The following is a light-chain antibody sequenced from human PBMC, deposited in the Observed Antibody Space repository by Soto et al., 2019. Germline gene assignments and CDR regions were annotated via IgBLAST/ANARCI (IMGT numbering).Light chain of an antibody. CDR1: QSVSSN. Sequence: EIVMTQSPASLSVSPGERPTLSYRASQSVSSNLAWYQQKRGLPPRRLTFGASTRATGIPARLSGSGSGTALTLNISNLPSEDLSVYYWQQYNSWPLTFRGGTKVEFK. V-gene: IGKV3-15*01. CDR3: QQYNSWPLT. J-gene: IGKJ4*01. CDR2: GAS.